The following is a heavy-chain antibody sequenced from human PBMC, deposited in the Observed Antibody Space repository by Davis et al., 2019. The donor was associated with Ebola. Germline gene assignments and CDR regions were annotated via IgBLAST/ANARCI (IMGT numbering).Heavy chain of an antibody. CDR3: ARGEAVAGYYFDY. Sequence: MPGGSLRLSCTVSGDSISSYYWSWIRQPPGKGLEWIGEVYRSGSTNYNPSLKSRVTMSVDKSQSQFSLNLNSVTAADTAVYYCARGEAVAGYYFDYWGQGTLVTVSS. D-gene: IGHD6-19*01. J-gene: IGHJ4*02. CDR2: VYRSGST. V-gene: IGHV4-59*12. CDR1: GDSISSYY.